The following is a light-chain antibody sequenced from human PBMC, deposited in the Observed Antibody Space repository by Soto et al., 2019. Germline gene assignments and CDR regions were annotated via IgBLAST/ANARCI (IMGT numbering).Light chain of an antibody. Sequence: EMVMTQSPATLSVSPGERVTLSCRASESVHRNLAWYQQKPGQGPSLLIYYSSTRTTGVPDRFTGSGSGTELTLTISSLQSEDSGIYHSQHHNNWPPTFVPGTKVQI. V-gene: IGKV3-15*01. CDR2: YSS. J-gene: IGKJ3*01. CDR1: ESVHRN. CDR3: QHHNNWPPT.